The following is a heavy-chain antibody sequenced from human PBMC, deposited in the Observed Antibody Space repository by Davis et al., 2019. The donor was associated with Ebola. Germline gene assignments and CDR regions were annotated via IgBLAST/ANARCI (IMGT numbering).Heavy chain of an antibody. V-gene: IGHV3-15*07. CDR2: IKSKTDGGTT. J-gene: IGHJ6*02. CDR1: GFTFSNAW. CDR3: ARDITGWYSYGYYYYGMDV. Sequence: PGGSLRLSCAASGFTFSNAWMNWVRQAPGKGLEWVGRIKSKTDGGTTDYAAPVKGRFTISRDDSKNTLYLQMNSLRAEDTAVYYCARDITGWYSYGYYYYGMDVWGQGTTVTVSS. D-gene: IGHD5-18*01.